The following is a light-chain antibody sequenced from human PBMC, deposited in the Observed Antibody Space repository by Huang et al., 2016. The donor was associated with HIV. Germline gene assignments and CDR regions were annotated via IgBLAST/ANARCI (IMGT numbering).Light chain of an antibody. Sequence: EIVMTQSPATLSVSLGERATLSCRASQSVSSNLAWYQQKPGQTPRLLIYGASTRATDIPARFSGNGSGTEFTLTITSLQSEDFAVYYCQQYNNWWTFGQGTKVEIK. J-gene: IGKJ1*01. V-gene: IGKV3-15*01. CDR1: QSVSSN. CDR2: GAS. CDR3: QQYNNWWT.